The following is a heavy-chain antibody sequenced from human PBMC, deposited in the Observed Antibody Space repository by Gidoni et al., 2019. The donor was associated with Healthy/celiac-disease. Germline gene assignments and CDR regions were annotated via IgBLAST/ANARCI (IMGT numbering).Heavy chain of an antibody. CDR2: INDGNGNT. J-gene: IGHJ4*02. Sequence: QVQLVQSGAEVKKPGASVKVSCKASGYTFTSYAMHWVRQAPGQRLEWMGWINDGNGNTKYSQKFQGRVTITRDTSASTAYMELSSLRSEDTAVYYCAISTITMIVGFDYWGQGTLVTVSS. CDR1: GYTFTSYA. D-gene: IGHD3-22*01. V-gene: IGHV1-3*01. CDR3: AISTITMIVGFDY.